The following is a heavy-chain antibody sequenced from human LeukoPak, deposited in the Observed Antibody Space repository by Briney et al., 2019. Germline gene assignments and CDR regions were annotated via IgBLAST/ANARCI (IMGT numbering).Heavy chain of an antibody. V-gene: IGHV4-39*07. CDR2: ISYSGST. Sequence: PSETLSLTCTVSGGSISSSNYYWGWIRQPPGKGLEWIASISYSGSTYYNPSLNSRLTISIDTSKNQFSLNLSSVTAADTAVYYCVNYGSGSYRRFDYWGRGTLVTVSS. J-gene: IGHJ4*02. CDR1: GGSISSSNYY. D-gene: IGHD3-10*01. CDR3: VNYGSGSYRRFDY.